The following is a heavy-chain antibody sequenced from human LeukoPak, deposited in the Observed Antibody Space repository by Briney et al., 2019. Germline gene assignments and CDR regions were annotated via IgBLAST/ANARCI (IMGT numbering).Heavy chain of an antibody. Sequence: GGSLRLSCAASGFTFSDSYMNWIRQAPGKGLEWLSYISSSSSHTNYADSVKGRFTISRDNAKNSLYLQMNSLRAEDTAVYYCARDPWGSSSYWGQGILVTVSS. J-gene: IGHJ4*02. CDR3: ARDPWGSSSY. V-gene: IGHV3-11*06. D-gene: IGHD6-6*01. CDR1: GFTFSDSY. CDR2: ISSSSSHT.